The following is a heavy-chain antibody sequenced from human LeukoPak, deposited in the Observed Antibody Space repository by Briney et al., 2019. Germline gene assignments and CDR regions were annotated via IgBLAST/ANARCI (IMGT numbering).Heavy chain of an antibody. CDR3: ARDRRDSSGYYPFDY. D-gene: IGHD3-22*01. J-gene: IGHJ4*02. Sequence: GGSLRLSCAASGFTVSSNYMSWVRQAPGKGLEWVSVIYSGGSTYYADSVKGRFTISRDDSKNTLYLQMNSLRAEDTAVYYCARDRRDSSGYYPFDYWGQGTLVTVSS. V-gene: IGHV3-53*01. CDR1: GFTVSSNY. CDR2: IYSGGST.